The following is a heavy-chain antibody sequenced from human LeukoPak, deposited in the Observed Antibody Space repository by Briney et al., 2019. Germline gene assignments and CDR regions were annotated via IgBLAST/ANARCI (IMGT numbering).Heavy chain of an antibody. D-gene: IGHD2-2*01. CDR3: ARDRGSTEFDY. CDR1: GFTFSNHW. Sequence: GGSLRLFCGASGFTFSNHWMHWVRHVPGKGLVWVSRINGDGSRTIYADSVKGRFTISRDNAKNTVYLQMNSLRAEDTALYYCARDRGSTEFDYWGQGTLVTVSS. J-gene: IGHJ4*02. CDR2: INGDGSRT. V-gene: IGHV3-74*01.